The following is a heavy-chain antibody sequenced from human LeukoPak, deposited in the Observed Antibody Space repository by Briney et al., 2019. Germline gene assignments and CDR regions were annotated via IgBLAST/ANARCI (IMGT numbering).Heavy chain of an antibody. D-gene: IGHD6-6*01. Sequence: PPGGSLRLSCAASGFTFSTYEMNWVRQAPGKGLEWVSYISSSGSTIYYADSVKGRFTISRDNAKNSLYLQMNSLRAEDTAVYYCARVYRSSPGPTLDYWGQGTLVTVSS. V-gene: IGHV3-48*03. J-gene: IGHJ4*02. CDR3: ARVYRSSPGPTLDY. CDR1: GFTFSTYE. CDR2: ISSSGSTI.